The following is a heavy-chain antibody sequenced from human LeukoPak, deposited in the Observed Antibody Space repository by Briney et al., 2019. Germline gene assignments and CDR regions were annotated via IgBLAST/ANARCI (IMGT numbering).Heavy chain of an antibody. CDR1: GASISRYF. V-gene: IGHV4-59*01. CDR2: IYYSGST. J-gene: IGHJ4*02. Sequence: SSETLSLTCTVSGASISRYFWNWIRQPPGKGLEWIGYIYYSGSTNYNPSLKSRVTISVDTSKNQFSLKLSSVTAADTAVYYCARGYDFWSGYYFDYWGQGTLVTVSS. D-gene: IGHD3-3*01. CDR3: ARGYDFWSGYYFDY.